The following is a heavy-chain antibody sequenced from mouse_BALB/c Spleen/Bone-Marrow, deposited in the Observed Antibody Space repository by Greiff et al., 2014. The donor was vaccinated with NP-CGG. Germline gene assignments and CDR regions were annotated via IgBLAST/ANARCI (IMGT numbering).Heavy chain of an antibody. CDR3: GRRESGTWFAY. J-gene: IGHJ3*01. Sequence: VQLQQSGPDLVKPGASAKMSCKASGYTFTSFVMHWVKQKPGQGLEWIGYINPYNDGTKYNEKFKDKATLSSDKSSSTAYMELSSLTSEDSAVYYCGRRESGTWFAYWGQGTLVTVSA. V-gene: IGHV1-14*01. CDR2: INPYNDGT. CDR1: GYTFTSFV. D-gene: IGHD4-1*01.